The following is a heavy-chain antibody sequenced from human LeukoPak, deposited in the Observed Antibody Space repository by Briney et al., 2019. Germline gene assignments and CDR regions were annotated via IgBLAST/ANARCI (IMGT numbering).Heavy chain of an antibody. J-gene: IGHJ4*02. CDR1: GFTFSSYD. V-gene: IGHV3-13*04. Sequence: GGSLRLSCAASGFTFSSYDMHWVRQATGKGLEWVSAIGTAGDTYYPGSVKGRFTISRENAKKSLYLQMNSLTTGDTAVYYCARDAYYGSGFDYWGQGTLITVSS. CDR2: IGTAGDT. CDR3: ARDAYYGSGFDY. D-gene: IGHD3-10*01.